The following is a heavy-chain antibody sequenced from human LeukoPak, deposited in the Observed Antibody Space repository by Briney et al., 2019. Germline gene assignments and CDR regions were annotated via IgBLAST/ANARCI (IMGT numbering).Heavy chain of an antibody. CDR1: GGSISSSSYY. J-gene: IGHJ4*02. D-gene: IGHD3-16*02. V-gene: IGHV4-39*07. CDR2: INHSGST. CDR3: ARGPYDYVWGSYRLVFDY. Sequence: SETLSLTCTVSGGSISSSSYYWGWIRQPPGKGLEWIGEINHSGSTNYNPSLKSRVTISVDTSKNQFSLKLGSVTAADTAVYYCARGPYDYVWGSYRLVFDYWGQGTLVTVSS.